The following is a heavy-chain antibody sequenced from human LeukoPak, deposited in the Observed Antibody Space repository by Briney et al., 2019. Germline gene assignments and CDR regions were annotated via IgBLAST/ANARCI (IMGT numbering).Heavy chain of an antibody. Sequence: GGSLRLSCAVSGFTFSGFWMSWSRQAPGKGLEWVASINSDGSEGYYADVVKGRFTISRDNAKNSLYLQINSLRAEDTAVYYCARSSYSSSSSVWGQGTMVTVPS. D-gene: IGHD6-6*01. CDR1: GFTFSGFW. CDR2: INSDGSEG. V-gene: IGHV3-7*03. CDR3: ARSSYSSSSSV. J-gene: IGHJ3*01.